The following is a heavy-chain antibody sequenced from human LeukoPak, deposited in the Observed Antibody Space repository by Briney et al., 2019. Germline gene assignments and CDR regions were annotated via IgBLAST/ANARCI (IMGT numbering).Heavy chain of an antibody. Sequence: PSETLSLTCTVSRGSFSSGDYYWSWIRQPPGKGLEWIGYISYSGYTYHNPSLTSRLTLSLDTSKNQFSLKLNSVTAADTAVYYCARDKMDIVVVPAAPQVYYYYYYMDVWGKGTTVTVSS. D-gene: IGHD2-2*03. CDR2: ISYSGYT. V-gene: IGHV4-30-4*01. CDR1: RGSFSSGDYY. CDR3: ARDKMDIVVVPAAPQVYYYYYYMDV. J-gene: IGHJ6*03.